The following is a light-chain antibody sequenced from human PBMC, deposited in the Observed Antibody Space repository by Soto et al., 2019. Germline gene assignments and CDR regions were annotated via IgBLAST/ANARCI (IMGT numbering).Light chain of an antibody. CDR1: QSVSSRY. CDR2: DAS. Sequence: EIVMTQSPVTLSVSPGERATLSCRASQSVSSRYLAWYQQKPGQAPRLLIYDASKRATGIPARFSGSGSTTDFTLTISSLEPEDFAVYYCHQRSNGPPWTFGQGTKVDNK. V-gene: IGKV3-11*01. CDR3: HQRSNGPPWT. J-gene: IGKJ1*01.